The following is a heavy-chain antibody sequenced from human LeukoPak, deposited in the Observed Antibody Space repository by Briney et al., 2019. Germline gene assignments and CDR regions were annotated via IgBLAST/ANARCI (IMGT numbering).Heavy chain of an antibody. CDR3: ARHGPRGYYDSSGYYSAYFDY. J-gene: IGHJ4*02. Sequence: SETLSLTCTVSGGSITDHYWSWIRQPPGKGLELTGHIHSTGNTFYKPALKSRITISLDTSKNQFSLKLSSVTAADTAVYYCARHGPRGYYDSSGYYSAYFDYWGQGALVTVSS. CDR1: GGSITDHY. CDR2: IHSTGNT. V-gene: IGHV4-59*08. D-gene: IGHD3-22*01.